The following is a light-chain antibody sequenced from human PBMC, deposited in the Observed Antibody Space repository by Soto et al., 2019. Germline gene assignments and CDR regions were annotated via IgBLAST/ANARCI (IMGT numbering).Light chain of an antibody. J-gene: IGKJ5*01. Sequence: DIHMTQSPSSLSASIGYRVTIPCRASQRITNRLNWYQHRQGKAPRLLIYAASTLQSGVPSRFSGSGYGTDFTLTISSLEPEDSAVYYCQQRHMWPITFGQGTRLEIK. CDR3: QQRHMWPIT. V-gene: IGKV1-39*01. CDR1: QRITNR. CDR2: AAS.